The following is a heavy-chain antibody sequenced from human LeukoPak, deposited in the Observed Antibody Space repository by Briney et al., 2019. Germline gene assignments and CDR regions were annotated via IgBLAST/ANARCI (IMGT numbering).Heavy chain of an antibody. CDR2: IKQDGSEK. CDR3: TRDYRGTFDY. D-gene: IGHD1-26*01. J-gene: IGHJ4*02. Sequence: PGGSLRLSCVASGFTYSSYWMSWVRQAPGKGLEWVANIKQDGSEKNYVDSVKGRFTISRDNAKNSLYLQMNSLRAEDTAVYYCTRDYRGTFDYWGQGTLAIVSS. CDR1: GFTYSSYW. V-gene: IGHV3-7*03.